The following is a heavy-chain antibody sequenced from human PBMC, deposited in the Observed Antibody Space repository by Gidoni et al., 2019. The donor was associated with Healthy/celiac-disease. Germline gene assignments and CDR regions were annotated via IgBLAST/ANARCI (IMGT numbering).Heavy chain of an antibody. CDR2: INHSGST. CDR1: GGSFSGYY. CDR3: ARADPSLFDY. J-gene: IGHJ4*02. V-gene: IGHV4-34*01. Sequence: QVQLQQWGAGRLKPSEPLSLTCAVYGGSFSGYYWSWIRQPPGKGLEWVGEINHSGSTNYNPSLKSRVTISVDTSKNQFSLKLSSVTAADTAVYYCARADPSLFDYWGQGTLVTVSS.